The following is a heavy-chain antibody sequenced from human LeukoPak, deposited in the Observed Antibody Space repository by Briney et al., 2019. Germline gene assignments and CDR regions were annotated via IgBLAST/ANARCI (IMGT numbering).Heavy chain of an antibody. J-gene: IGHJ2*01. V-gene: IGHV7-4-1*02. Sequence: ASVKVSCKASGYTFTSYAMVWVRQAPGQGLEWMGWINTNTGDPTYAQGFTGRFVFSLDTSVSTAYLQISSLKADDTAVYYCARVRYYYDSSGYYEDWYFDLWGRGTLVTVSS. CDR2: INTNTGDP. CDR1: GYTFTSYA. D-gene: IGHD3-22*01. CDR3: ARVRYYYDSSGYYEDWYFDL.